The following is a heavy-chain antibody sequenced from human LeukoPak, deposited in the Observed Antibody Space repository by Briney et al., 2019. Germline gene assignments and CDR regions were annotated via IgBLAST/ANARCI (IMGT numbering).Heavy chain of an antibody. D-gene: IGHD6-19*01. CDR1: GFTFSTYA. CDR2: ISYDGSSK. V-gene: IGHV3-30*04. CDR3: AKDPNRLIAVASFDY. J-gene: IGHJ4*02. Sequence: GGSLRLSCAASGFTFSTYAMHWVRQAPGKGLEWVAVISYDGSSKYYADSVKGRFTISRDNSKNTLYLQMNSLRAEDTAVYYCAKDPNRLIAVASFDYWGQGTLVTVSS.